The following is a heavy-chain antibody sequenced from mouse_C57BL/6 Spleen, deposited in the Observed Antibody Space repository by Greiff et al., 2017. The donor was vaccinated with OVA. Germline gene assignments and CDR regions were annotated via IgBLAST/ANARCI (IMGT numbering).Heavy chain of an antibody. J-gene: IGHJ2*01. V-gene: IGHV1-15*01. CDR1: GYTFTDYE. CDR2: IDPETGGT. CDR3: TRNDGSSYFDY. Sequence: QVQLQQSGAELVRPGASVTLSCKASGYTFTDYEMHWVKQTPVHGLEWIGAIDPETGGTAYNQKFKGKAILTADKSSSTAYMELRSLTSEDSAVYYCTRNDGSSYFDYWGQGTTRTVSS. D-gene: IGHD1-1*01.